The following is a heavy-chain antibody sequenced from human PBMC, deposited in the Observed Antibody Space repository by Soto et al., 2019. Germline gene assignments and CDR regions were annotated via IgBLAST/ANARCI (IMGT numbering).Heavy chain of an antibody. J-gene: IGHJ4*02. D-gene: IGHD2-21*01. V-gene: IGHV1-18*04. CDR3: ARTIAVSGIGYYFDL. CDR1: GYSFSTYT. Sequence: ASVKVSCKASGYSFSTYTISWVRQAPGQGLEWLGRISTYSGNTNYAQMLQGRVTLTTDTSTSTAFMELRSLQSGDTAVYYCARTIAVSGIGYYFDLWGQGTMVTVPS. CDR2: ISTYSGNT.